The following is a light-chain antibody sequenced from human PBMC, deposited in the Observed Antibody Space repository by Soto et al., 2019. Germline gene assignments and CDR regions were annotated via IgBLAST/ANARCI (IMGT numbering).Light chain of an antibody. CDR2: AAS. CDR1: QGISSY. J-gene: IGKJ1*01. Sequence: VIWMTQSPSFLSASPGDRVTISCRISQGISSYLAWYQQKPGKAPKLLIFAASSLQSGVPSRFSGSGSGTDFTLTISSLQPEDFATYYCLQYYNYPWTFGQGTKVDIK. V-gene: IGKV1D-8*03. CDR3: LQYYNYPWT.